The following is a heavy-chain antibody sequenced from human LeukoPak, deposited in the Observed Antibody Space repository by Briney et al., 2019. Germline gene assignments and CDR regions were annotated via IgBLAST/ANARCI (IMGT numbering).Heavy chain of an antibody. CDR3: AKDRDIAAAGYYFDY. V-gene: IGHV3-30*02. CDR1: GFTFSSYG. CDR2: IWYDGSNK. D-gene: IGHD6-13*01. Sequence: GGSLRLSCAASGFTFSSYGMHWVRQAPGKGLEWVAVIWYDGSNKYYADSVKGRFTISRDNSKNTLYLQMNSLRAEDTAVYYCAKDRDIAAAGYYFDYWGQGTLVTVSS. J-gene: IGHJ4*02.